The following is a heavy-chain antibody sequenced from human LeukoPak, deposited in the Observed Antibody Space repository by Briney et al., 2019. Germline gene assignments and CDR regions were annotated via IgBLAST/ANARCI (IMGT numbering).Heavy chain of an antibody. CDR1: GFAFSSYA. V-gene: IGHV3-23*01. J-gene: IGHJ5*02. D-gene: IGHD3-10*01. CDR2: ISGSGGST. CDR3: AKDRGVHYYGSERGLYNWFDP. Sequence: GGSLRLSCAASGFAFSSYAMNWVRQAPGKGLEWVSAISGSGGSTYYTDSVKGRFTISRDNSKNTLYLQMNSLRAEDTAVYYCAKDRGVHYYGSERGLYNWFDPWGQGTLVTVSS.